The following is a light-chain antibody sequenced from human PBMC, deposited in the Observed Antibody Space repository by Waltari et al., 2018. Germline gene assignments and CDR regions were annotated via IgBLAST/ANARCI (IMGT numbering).Light chain of an antibody. J-gene: IGLJ3*02. CDR1: SRDVGRYHL. CDR3: CSYGGTSLL. CDR2: EDN. V-gene: IGLV2-23*01. Sequence: QSALTQPASVSGSPGQSITISCAGSSRDVGRYHLVSWYQQSPGKAPKLIIYEDNQRPAGVSHRLSGAKSGNTASLTISGLQAEDEGTYYCCSYGGTSLLFGAGTELTVL.